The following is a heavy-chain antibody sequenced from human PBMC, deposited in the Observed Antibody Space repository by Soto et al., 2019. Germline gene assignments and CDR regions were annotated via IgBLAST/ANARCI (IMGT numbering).Heavy chain of an antibody. CDR2: IYYSGST. CDR1: GGSISSSSYY. D-gene: IGHD3-9*01. V-gene: IGHV4-39*01. Sequence: QLQLQESGPGLVKPSETLSLTCTVSGGSISSSSYYWGWIRQPPGKGLEWIGSIYYSGSTYYNPSLKSRVTISVDTSKNQFSLKLSSVTAADTAVYYCARRVLRYFDPTGYYKDVWGKGTKVTV. CDR3: ARRVLRYFDPTGYYKDV. J-gene: IGHJ6*03.